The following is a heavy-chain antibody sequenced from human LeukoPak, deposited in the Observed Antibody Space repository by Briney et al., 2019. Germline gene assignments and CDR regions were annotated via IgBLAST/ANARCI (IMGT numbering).Heavy chain of an antibody. V-gene: IGHV4-4*07. CDR2: IYTSGST. D-gene: IGHD3-10*01. CDR3: ARFVVRGVIIPLYYFDY. J-gene: IGHJ4*02. Sequence: SETLSLTCTVSGGSISSYYWNWIRQPAGKGLEWIGRIYTSGSTSYNSSLKSRVTMSVDTSKNQFSLKLSSVTAADTAVYYCARFVVRGVIIPLYYFDYWGQGTPVTVSS. CDR1: GGSISSYY.